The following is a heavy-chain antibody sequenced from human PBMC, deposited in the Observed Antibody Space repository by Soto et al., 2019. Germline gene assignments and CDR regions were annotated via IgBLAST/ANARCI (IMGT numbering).Heavy chain of an antibody. V-gene: IGHV4-59*01. D-gene: IGHD3-3*01. CDR2: IYYSGST. J-gene: IGHJ4*02. CDR1: GGSIGSYY. CDR3: ARAGYDFWSGYLPFDY. Sequence: SETLSLTCTVSGGSIGSYYWSWIRQPPGKGLEWIGYIYYSGSTNYNPSLKSRVTISVDTSKNQFSLKLSSVAAADTAVYYCARAGYDFWSGYLPFDYWGQGTLVTVSS.